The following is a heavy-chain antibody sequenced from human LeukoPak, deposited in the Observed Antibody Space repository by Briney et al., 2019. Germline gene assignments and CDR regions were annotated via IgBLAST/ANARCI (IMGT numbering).Heavy chain of an antibody. V-gene: IGHV1-18*01. Sequence: ASVKVSYKASGYTFTSYGISWVRQAPGQGLEWMGWISAYNGNTNYARELQGRVTMTTDISTSTAYMELRSLRSDDTAVYYCARDLGVPAAIHFFDYWGQGTLVTVSS. J-gene: IGHJ4*02. CDR3: ARDLGVPAAIHFFDY. CDR2: ISAYNGNT. D-gene: IGHD2-2*01. CDR1: GYTFTSYG.